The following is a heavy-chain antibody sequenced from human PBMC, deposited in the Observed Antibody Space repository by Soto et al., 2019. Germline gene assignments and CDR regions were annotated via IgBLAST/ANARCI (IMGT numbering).Heavy chain of an antibody. CDR1: GYTFTSYA. CDR2: INAGNGNT. D-gene: IGHD6-13*01. V-gene: IGHV1-3*01. Sequence: VASVKVSCKASGYTFTSYAMHWVRQAPGQRLEWMGWINAGNGNTKYSQKFQGRVTITRDTSASTAYMELSSLRSEDTAVYYCARVYSSSWYGYYYYGMDVWGQGTTVTVSS. J-gene: IGHJ6*02. CDR3: ARVYSSSWYGYYYYGMDV.